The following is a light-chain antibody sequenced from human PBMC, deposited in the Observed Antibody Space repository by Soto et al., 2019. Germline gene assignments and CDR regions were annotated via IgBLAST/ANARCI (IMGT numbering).Light chain of an antibody. CDR2: GAS. Sequence: EIVMTQSPATLSVSPGESATLSCRASQSVSSNLAWYQQKPGQAPRLLIYGASTRATGIPARFSGSGSGTEFTLTISSLQSEDVAVYYCQQYNNWPSWTFGQGTKVEIK. J-gene: IGKJ1*01. CDR1: QSVSSN. CDR3: QQYNNWPSWT. V-gene: IGKV3-15*01.